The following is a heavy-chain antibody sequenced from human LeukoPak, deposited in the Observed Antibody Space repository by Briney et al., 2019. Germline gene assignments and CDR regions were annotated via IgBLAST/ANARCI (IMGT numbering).Heavy chain of an antibody. CDR2: IYYSGST. D-gene: IGHD3-9*01. Sequence: SETLSLTCTVYGGSISSYYWSWIRQPPGKGLEWIGYIYYSGSTNYNPSLKSRVTISVDTSKNQFSLKLSSVTAADTAVYYCARAAGLRYFDWLSPRYYFDYWGQGTLVTVSS. CDR1: GGSISSYY. J-gene: IGHJ4*02. V-gene: IGHV4-59*12. CDR3: ARAAGLRYFDWLSPRYYFDY.